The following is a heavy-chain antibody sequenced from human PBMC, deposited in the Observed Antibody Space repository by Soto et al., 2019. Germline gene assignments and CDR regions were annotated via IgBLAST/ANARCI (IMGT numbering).Heavy chain of an antibody. D-gene: IGHD3-3*01. Sequence: GGSLRLSCAASEFTLSSYSMNWVRQAPGKGLEWVSFMSSSSNYIYYTDSVKGRFTISRDSARNSLYLQMNSLRVEDTAVYYCARGGYDIWSGFAHAFDVWGQGTVVTVSS. CDR1: EFTLSSYS. CDR2: MSSSSNYI. CDR3: ARGGYDIWSGFAHAFDV. J-gene: IGHJ3*01. V-gene: IGHV3-21*01.